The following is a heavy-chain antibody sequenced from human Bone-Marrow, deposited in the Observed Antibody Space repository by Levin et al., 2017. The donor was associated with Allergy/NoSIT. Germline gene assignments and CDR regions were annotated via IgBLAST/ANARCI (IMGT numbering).Heavy chain of an antibody. CDR2: MNPNSGNT. CDR1: GYTFTSYD. Sequence: ASVKVSCKASGYTFTSYDINWVRQATGQGLEWMGWMNPNSGNTGYAQKFQGRVTMTRNTSISTAYMELSSLRSEDTAVYYCARGQGSRGMVVPGLGYWGQGTLVTVSS. V-gene: IGHV1-8*01. J-gene: IGHJ4*02. D-gene: IGHD3-22*01. CDR3: ARGQGSRGMVVPGLGY.